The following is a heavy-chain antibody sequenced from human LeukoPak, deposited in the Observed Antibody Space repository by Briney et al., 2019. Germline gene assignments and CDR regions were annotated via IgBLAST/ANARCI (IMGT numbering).Heavy chain of an antibody. CDR3: AKGGYGDPGDYFDY. CDR2: MSGRGSGGST. J-gene: IGHJ4*02. CDR1: GFTFSSSA. V-gene: IGHV3-23*01. Sequence: TGGSLRLSCAGSGFTFSSSAMSWVRQAPGKGLEWVSSMSGRGSGGSTYYADSVKGRSTISRDNSKSTLYLQMNSLRAEDTAVYYCAKGGYGDPGDYFDYWGQGTLVTVSS. D-gene: IGHD4-17*01.